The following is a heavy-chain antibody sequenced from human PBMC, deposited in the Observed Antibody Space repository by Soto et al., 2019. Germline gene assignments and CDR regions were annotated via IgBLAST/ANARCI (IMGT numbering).Heavy chain of an antibody. CDR1: GFTVSSNY. CDR3: ARAPSIDGYGRYFDY. J-gene: IGHJ4*02. Sequence: EVQLVETGGGLIQSGGSLRLSCAASGFTVSSNYMSWVRQAPGKGLEWVSVIYSGGSTYYADSVKGRFTISRDNSKNTLYLQMSTLRAEDTAVYDCARAPSIDGYGRYFDYWGQGTLVTVSS. V-gene: IGHV3-53*02. D-gene: IGHD5-12*01. CDR2: IYSGGST.